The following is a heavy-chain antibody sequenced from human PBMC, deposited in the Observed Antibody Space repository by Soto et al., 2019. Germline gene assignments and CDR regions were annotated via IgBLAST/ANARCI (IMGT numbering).Heavy chain of an antibody. D-gene: IGHD3-3*01. J-gene: IGHJ4*02. CDR2: VYYTGNT. V-gene: IGHV4-30-4*08. CDR3: ARSDFWSGYYTDY. Sequence: LSLTCTVSGGSISSGDYHWSWIRQPPGKGLEWIGFVYYTGNTYYNPSLKSRVTISVDTSKNQFSLKLSSVTAADTAVYYCARSDFWSGYYTDYWGQGTLVTVSS. CDR1: GGSISSGDYH.